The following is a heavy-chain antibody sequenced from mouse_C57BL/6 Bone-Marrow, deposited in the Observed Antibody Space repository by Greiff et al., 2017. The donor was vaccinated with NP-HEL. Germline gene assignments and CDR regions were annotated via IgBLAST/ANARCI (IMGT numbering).Heavy chain of an antibody. J-gene: IGHJ3*01. Sequence: QVQLQQPGAELVMPGASVKLSCKASGYTFTSYWMHWVKQRPGQGLEWIGEIDPSDSYTNYNQKFKGKSTLTVDKSSSTAYMQLSSLTSEDSAVYYCAAPFYYGNYVGFAYWGQGTLVTVSA. D-gene: IGHD2-1*01. CDR3: AAPFYYGNYVGFAY. CDR1: GYTFTSYW. CDR2: IDPSDSYT. V-gene: IGHV1-69*01.